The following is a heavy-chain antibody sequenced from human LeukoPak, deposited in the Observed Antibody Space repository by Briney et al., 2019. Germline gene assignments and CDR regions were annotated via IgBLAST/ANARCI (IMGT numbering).Heavy chain of an antibody. D-gene: IGHD3-10*01. J-gene: IGHJ4*02. CDR1: GFTFDDYA. CDR3: AKDRALRGRGLYYFDY. CDR2: ISWNSGSI. Sequence: GGSLRLSCAASGFTFDDYAMHRVRQAPGKGLEWVSGISWNSGSIGYADSMKGRFTISRDNAKNSLYLQMNSLRSEDTALYYCAKDRALRGRGLYYFDYWGQGTLVTVSS. V-gene: IGHV3-9*01.